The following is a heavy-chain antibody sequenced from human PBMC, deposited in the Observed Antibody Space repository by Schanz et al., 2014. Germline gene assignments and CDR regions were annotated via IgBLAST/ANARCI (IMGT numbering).Heavy chain of an antibody. CDR2: MYTNGST. CDR1: GGSISSFY. Sequence: QVPLQESGPGLVKPSETLSLTCTVSGGSISSFYWSWIRQPAGKGLEWIGRMYTNGSTKYNPSLKSRVTKCRDTSKTQFSLKLRSVPAADTAVYYCARGGYCSRTSCYFKGGWFDPWGQGTLVTVSS. J-gene: IGHJ5*02. D-gene: IGHD2-2*01. CDR3: ARGGYCSRTSCYFKGGWFDP. V-gene: IGHV4-4*07.